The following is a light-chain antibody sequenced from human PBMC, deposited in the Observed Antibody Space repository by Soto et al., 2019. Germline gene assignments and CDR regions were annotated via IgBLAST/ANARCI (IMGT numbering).Light chain of an antibody. CDR3: NSYGGSNNWV. CDR1: SSDVGGYNY. V-gene: IGLV2-8*01. Sequence: QSVLTQPPSASGSPGQSVAISCTGTSSDVGGYNYVSWYQQHPGKAPKLMIYEVTERPSGVPDRFSGSKSGNTASLTVSGLQAEDEADYYCNSYGGSNNWVFGGGTKVTVL. CDR2: EVT. J-gene: IGLJ3*02.